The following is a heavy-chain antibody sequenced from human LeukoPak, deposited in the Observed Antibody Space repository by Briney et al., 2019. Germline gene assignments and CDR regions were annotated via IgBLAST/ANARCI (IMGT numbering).Heavy chain of an antibody. J-gene: IGHJ4*02. CDR2: MNEDGSEK. Sequence: GGSLRLSCAASGFAFNYWISWVRQAPGKGLEWVANMNEDGSEKNYVDSVKGRFTISRDNAQDSLYLQMDSLRAEDTAVYYCARDRGYSNFDYWGQGTLLTVSS. CDR3: ARDRGYSNFDY. D-gene: IGHD4-11*01. V-gene: IGHV3-7*01. CDR1: GFAFNYW.